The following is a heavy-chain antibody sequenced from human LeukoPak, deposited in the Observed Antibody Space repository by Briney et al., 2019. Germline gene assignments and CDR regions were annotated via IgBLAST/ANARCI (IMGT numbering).Heavy chain of an antibody. Sequence: GGSLRLSCAASGYTFSSYEMNWVRQAPGKGLEWVSYISGSGSTIYYADSVKGRFTISRDNAKNSLYLQMNSLRAEDTAVYYCARDVGFGDHRDYYYYGMDVWGQGTTVTVSS. J-gene: IGHJ6*02. CDR3: ARDVGFGDHRDYYYYGMDV. CDR1: GYTFSSYE. CDR2: ISGSGSTI. D-gene: IGHD3-10*01. V-gene: IGHV3-48*03.